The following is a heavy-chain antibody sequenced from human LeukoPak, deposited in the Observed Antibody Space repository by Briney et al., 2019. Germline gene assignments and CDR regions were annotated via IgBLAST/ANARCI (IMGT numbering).Heavy chain of an antibody. V-gene: IGHV4-38-2*02. CDR3: ATVKGNYYYMDV. CDR2: IYHSGST. J-gene: IGHJ6*03. CDR1: GYSISSGYY. Sequence: SETLSLTCTVSGYSISSGYYWGWIRPPPGKGLEWIGSIYHSGSTYYNPSLKRRVTISVDTSKHQFSLKLTSVTAADTAVYYCATVKGNYYYMDVWGKGTTVTVSS.